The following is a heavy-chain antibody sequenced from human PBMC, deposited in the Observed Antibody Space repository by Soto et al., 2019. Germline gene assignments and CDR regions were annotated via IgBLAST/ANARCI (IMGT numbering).Heavy chain of an antibody. CDR1: GFTFDDYA. Sequence: GGSLRLSCAASGFTFDDYAMHWVRQAPGKGLEWVSGISWNSGSIGYADSVKGRFTISRDNAKNSLYLQMNSLRAEDTALYYCAKDKVVYTAMVREDYYGMDVWGQGTTVTVSS. V-gene: IGHV3-9*01. CDR2: ISWNSGSI. J-gene: IGHJ6*02. CDR3: AKDKVVYTAMVREDYYGMDV. D-gene: IGHD5-18*01.